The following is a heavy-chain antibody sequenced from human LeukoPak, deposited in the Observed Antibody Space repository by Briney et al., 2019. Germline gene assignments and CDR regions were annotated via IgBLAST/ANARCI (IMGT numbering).Heavy chain of an antibody. J-gene: IGHJ4*02. CDR2: ISSSSSYI. V-gene: IGHV3-21*01. Sequence: GGSLRLSCAASGFTFSSSTMNWVRQAPGKGREWVSSISSSSSYIYYADSVKGRFTISRNNAKNSLYLQMNSLRAEDTAVYYCARDGVAGSFDYWGQGTLVTVSS. CDR3: ARDGVAGSFDY. D-gene: IGHD6-19*01. CDR1: GFTFSSST.